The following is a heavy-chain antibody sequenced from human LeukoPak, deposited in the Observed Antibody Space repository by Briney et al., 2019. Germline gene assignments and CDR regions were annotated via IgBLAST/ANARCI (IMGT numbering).Heavy chain of an antibody. Sequence: ASVKVSCKASGYTFTSYYMHWVRQAPGQGLEWMGIINPSGGSTSYAQEFQGRVTMTRDTSTSTVYMELSSLRSEDTAVYYCARDPRRIAVAGYAFDYWGQGTLVTVSS. D-gene: IGHD6-19*01. CDR3: ARDPRRIAVAGYAFDY. J-gene: IGHJ4*02. V-gene: IGHV1-46*01. CDR2: INPSGGST. CDR1: GYTFTSYY.